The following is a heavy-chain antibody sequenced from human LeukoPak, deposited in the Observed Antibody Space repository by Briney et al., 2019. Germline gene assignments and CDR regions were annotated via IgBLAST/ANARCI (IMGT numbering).Heavy chain of an antibody. V-gene: IGHV3-23*01. CDR3: AKDPYGTRYFDY. Sequence: GGSLRLSCSASGFTFSNNGMSWGRQAPGKGLKWVSSLSGSGADTYYAASVKGRFTISRDNANNTAYLQMNSLRAEDTAVYYCAKDPYGTRYFDYWGQGTLVTAS. J-gene: IGHJ4*02. CDR2: LSGSGADT. D-gene: IGHD2-2*01. CDR1: GFTFSNNG.